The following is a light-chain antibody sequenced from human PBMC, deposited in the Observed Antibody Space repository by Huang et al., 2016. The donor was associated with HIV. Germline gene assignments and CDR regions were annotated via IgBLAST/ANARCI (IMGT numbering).Light chain of an antibody. Sequence: EIVMTQSPATLSVSPGDRVTLSCRASQSVSNTLAWYQLRPGQAPRLLIYGSSTRAAGVPVRFSGSGSGTDFTLTITGLQVEDLGVYFCQQYSNWPRTFGQGTKV. CDR2: GSS. CDR3: QQYSNWPRT. CDR1: QSVSNT. V-gene: IGKV3-15*01. J-gene: IGKJ1*01.